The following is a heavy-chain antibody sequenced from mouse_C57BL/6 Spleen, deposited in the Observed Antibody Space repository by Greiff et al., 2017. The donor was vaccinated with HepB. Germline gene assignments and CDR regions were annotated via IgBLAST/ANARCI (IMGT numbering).Heavy chain of an antibody. V-gene: IGHV1-81*01. CDR1: GYTFTSYG. D-gene: IGHD2-4*01. Sequence: QVQLQQSGAELARPGASVKLSCKASGYTFTSYGISWVKQRTGQGLEWIGEIYPRSGNTYYNEKFKGKATLTADKSSSTAYMELRSLTSEDSAVYFCARKDYDVPFAMDYWGQGTSVTVSS. CDR3: ARKDYDVPFAMDY. CDR2: IYPRSGNT. J-gene: IGHJ4*01.